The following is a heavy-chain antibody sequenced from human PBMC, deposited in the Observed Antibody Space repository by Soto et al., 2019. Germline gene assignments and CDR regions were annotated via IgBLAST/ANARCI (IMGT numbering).Heavy chain of an antibody. D-gene: IGHD5-12*01. V-gene: IGHV1-2*02. CDR1: GYTFTAYY. J-gene: IGHJ5*02. Sequence: QVQLVQSGAEVKKPGASVKVSCKASGYTFTAYYMHWVRQAPGQGLEWMGWINPNSGGTYHAQNFLGRVTMTRDTSTTTAYMELASLRSDDTAVYYCARGGGRGYNELDPWGHGTLVIVSS. CDR3: ARGGGRGYNELDP. CDR2: INPNSGGT.